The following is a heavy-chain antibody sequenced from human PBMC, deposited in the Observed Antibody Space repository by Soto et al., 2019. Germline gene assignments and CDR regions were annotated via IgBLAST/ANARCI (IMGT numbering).Heavy chain of an antibody. CDR1: GFSFSSYA. CDR2: IWYDGSNK. D-gene: IGHD6-19*01. CDR3: ARDPYTSGRYGAIY. V-gene: IGHV3-33*01. J-gene: IGHJ4*02. Sequence: QVQLVESGGGVVQPGTSLRLSCAASGFSFSSYAMHWVRQAPGKGLEWMAIIWYDGSNKYYADSVKGRFTISRDNSKNTVFLQMNSLRAEDTAMYFCARDPYTSGRYGAIYWGQGSLVTVSS.